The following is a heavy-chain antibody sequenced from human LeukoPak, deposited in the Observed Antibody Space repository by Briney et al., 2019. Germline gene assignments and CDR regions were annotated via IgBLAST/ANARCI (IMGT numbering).Heavy chain of an antibody. V-gene: IGHV1-18*01. CDR2: ISHYNGNT. J-gene: IGHJ4*02. D-gene: IGHD3-22*01. CDR3: GRDRYYYDSSGYPTAPDY. Sequence: ASVTVSCKASGYTFTNYGISWMGQARGQGREWMGWISHYNGNTNYAHKPQGRVTMTMDTSTTTAYMELRSLISHDTAVYYCGRDRYYYDSSGYPTAPDYWGQGTLVTVSS. CDR1: GYTFTNYG.